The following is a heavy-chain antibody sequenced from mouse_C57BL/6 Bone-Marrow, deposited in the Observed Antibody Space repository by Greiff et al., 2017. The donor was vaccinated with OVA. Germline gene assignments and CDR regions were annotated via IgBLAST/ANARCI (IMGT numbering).Heavy chain of an antibody. CDR3: ARSFYGSSYWYFDV. V-gene: IGHV1-53*01. CDR1: GYTFTSYW. D-gene: IGHD1-1*01. J-gene: IGHJ1*03. CDR2: INPSNGGT. Sequence: QVQLQQPGTELVKPGASVKLSCKASGYTFTSYWMNWVKQRPGQGLEWIGNINPSNGGTNYHEKFKSKATLTVDKSSSTAYMQLSGLTSEDSAFYYCARSFYGSSYWYFDVWGTGTTVTVSS.